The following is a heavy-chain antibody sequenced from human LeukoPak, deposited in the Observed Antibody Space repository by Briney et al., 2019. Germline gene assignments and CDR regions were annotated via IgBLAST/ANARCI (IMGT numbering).Heavy chain of an antibody. D-gene: IGHD3-3*01. CDR2: IYSGGST. CDR1: GFTVSSNY. CDR3: ARGMWLTYYDFWSGSPAIDY. Sequence: PGGSLRLSCAASGFTVSSNYMSWVRQAPGKGLEWVSVIYSGGSTYYADSVKGRFTISRDNAKNSLYLQMNSLRAEDTAVYYCARGMWLTYYDFWSGSPAIDYWGQGTLVTVSS. J-gene: IGHJ4*02. V-gene: IGHV3-53*01.